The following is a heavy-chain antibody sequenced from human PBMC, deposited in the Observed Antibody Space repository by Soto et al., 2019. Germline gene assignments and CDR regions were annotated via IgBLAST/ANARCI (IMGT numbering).Heavy chain of an antibody. J-gene: IGHJ4*02. CDR2: IWYDGSNK. D-gene: IGHD3-10*01. Sequence: QVQLVESGGGVVQPGRSLRLSCAASGFTFSSYGMHWVRQAPGKGLEWVAVIWYDGSNKYYADSVKGRFTISRDNSKNTLYLQMNSLRAEDTAVYYCARESYGSGSWYFDYWGQGTLVTVSS. V-gene: IGHV3-33*01. CDR1: GFTFSSYG. CDR3: ARESYGSGSWYFDY.